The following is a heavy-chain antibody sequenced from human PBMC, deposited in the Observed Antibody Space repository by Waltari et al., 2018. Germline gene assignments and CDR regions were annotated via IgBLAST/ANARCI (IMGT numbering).Heavy chain of an antibody. Sequence: EVRLVESGGGLVQPGGSLTVSCAASGFSFSDYWMHWIRQATGQGLVWVARNNGDGSRPEYADSVKGRFTISRDNAKNTVYLQMNSLRVDDTAVYYCAREDYDIWSGYGDYWGQGTLVSVSS. CDR2: NNGDGSRP. CDR1: GFSFSDYW. V-gene: IGHV3-74*01. D-gene: IGHD3-3*01. CDR3: AREDYDIWSGYGDY. J-gene: IGHJ4*02.